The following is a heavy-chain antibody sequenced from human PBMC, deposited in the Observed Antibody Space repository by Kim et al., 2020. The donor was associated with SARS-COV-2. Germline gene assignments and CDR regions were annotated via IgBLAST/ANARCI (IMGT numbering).Heavy chain of an antibody. Sequence: SETLSLICTVSGGSVSSSSFYGGWIRQPPGKGLEWIGTISYSGTTYFNPSLKSRVTISVDSSKNQFSLRLTAVTAADSAVYYCARWAGGWFFYWYFDLWGRGTLVTVSS. CDR3: ARWAGGWFFYWYFDL. CDR1: GGSVSSSSFY. J-gene: IGHJ2*01. D-gene: IGHD2-15*01. V-gene: IGHV4-39*01. CDR2: ISYSGTT.